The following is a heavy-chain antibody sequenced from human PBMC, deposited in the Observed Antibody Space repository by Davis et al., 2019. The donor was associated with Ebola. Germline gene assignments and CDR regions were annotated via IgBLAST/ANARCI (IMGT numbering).Heavy chain of an antibody. V-gene: IGHV1-3*01. Sequence: AASVKVSCKTSGYTFTSYAMHWVRQAPGQRLEWMGWINAGNGNTKYSQKFQGRVTITRDTSARTVYMELSSLRSEDTAVYYCSRDHRGYCSGGSCYPDAEYFQYWGQGTLVTVSS. D-gene: IGHD2-15*01. CDR3: SRDHRGYCSGGSCYPDAEYFQY. J-gene: IGHJ1*01. CDR2: INAGNGNT. CDR1: GYTFTSYA.